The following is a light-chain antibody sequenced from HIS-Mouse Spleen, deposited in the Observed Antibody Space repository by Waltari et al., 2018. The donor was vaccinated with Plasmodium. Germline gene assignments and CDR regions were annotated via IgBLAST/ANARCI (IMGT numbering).Light chain of an antibody. CDR1: QSVSSN. J-gene: IGKJ3*01. CDR3: QQYNNWSFT. CDR2: GAS. V-gene: IGKV3-15*01. Sequence: EIVMTQSPATLSVSPGERATLSCRASQSVSSNLDGYQQKPGQAPRLLIYGASTRATGIPARFSGSGSGTEFTLTISSLQSEDFAVYYCQQYNNWSFTFGPGTKVDIK.